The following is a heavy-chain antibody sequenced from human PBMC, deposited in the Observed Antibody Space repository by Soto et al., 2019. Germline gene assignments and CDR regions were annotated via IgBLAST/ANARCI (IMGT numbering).Heavy chain of an antibody. D-gene: IGHD3-22*01. CDR3: ARAWHRGQRTYYYDSSGYYYEFDY. CDR1: GGSISSGGYY. Sequence: PSETLSLTCTVSGGSISSGGYYWSWIRQHPGKGLEWIGHIYYSGSTYYNPSLKSRVTISVDTSKNQFSLKLSSVTAADTAVYYCARAWHRGQRTYYYDSSGYYYEFDYWGQGTLVTVSS. CDR2: IYYSGST. V-gene: IGHV4-31*03. J-gene: IGHJ4*02.